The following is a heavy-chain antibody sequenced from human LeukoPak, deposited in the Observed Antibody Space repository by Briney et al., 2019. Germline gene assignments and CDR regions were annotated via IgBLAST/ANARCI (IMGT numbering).Heavy chain of an antibody. D-gene: IGHD3-9*01. CDR3: ARGLRYFVY. J-gene: IGHJ4*02. CDR1: GGSFSGYY. V-gene: IGHV4-34*01. CDR2: INHSGST. Sequence: PSETLSLTCAVYGGSFSGYYWSWIRQPPGKGLEWIGEINHSGSTNYNPSLKSRVTILVDTSKNQFSLKLSSVTAADTAVYYCARGLRYFVYWGQGTLVTVSS.